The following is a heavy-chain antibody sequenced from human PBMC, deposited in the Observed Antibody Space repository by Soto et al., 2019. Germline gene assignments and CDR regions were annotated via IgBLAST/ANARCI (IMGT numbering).Heavy chain of an antibody. J-gene: IGHJ4*02. CDR1: GYTFTGYY. CDR3: VKGEYYYDGSAYYPFDY. Sequence: GASVKVSCKASGYTFTGYYMHWVRQAPGQGLEWMGWINPNSGGTNYAQKFQGWVTMTRDTSISTAYMELSSLRPEDTAVYYCVKGEYYYDGSAYYPFDYWGQGRMVTSPQ. D-gene: IGHD3-22*01. CDR2: INPNSGGT. V-gene: IGHV1-2*04.